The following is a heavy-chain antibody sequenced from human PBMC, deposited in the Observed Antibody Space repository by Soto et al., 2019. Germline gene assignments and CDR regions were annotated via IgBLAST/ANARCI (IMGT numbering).Heavy chain of an antibody. CDR2: IIPIFGTA. CDR1: GGTFSSYA. CDR3: ARGGSTGYYRGSFDP. V-gene: IGHV1-69*13. D-gene: IGHD3-22*01. J-gene: IGHJ5*02. Sequence: GASVKVSCKASGGTFSSYAISWVRQAPGQGLEWMGGIIPIFGTANYAQKFQGRVTITADESTSTAYMELSSLRSEDTAGYYCARGGSTGYYRGSFDPWGQGTLVTVSS.